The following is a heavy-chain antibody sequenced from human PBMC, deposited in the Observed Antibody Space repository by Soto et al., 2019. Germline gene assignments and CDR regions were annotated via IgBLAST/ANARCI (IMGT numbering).Heavy chain of an antibody. CDR3: VRGWGASYYEGHFFDH. CDR1: GGSISTGGHY. Sequence: QVQLQESGPGLMRPSQTLSLTCTVSGGSISTGGHYWSWIRQLPEKGLEWIGYIYYIGSVYYNPSLRSRLTISVDTSKNQFFLRLTSVTAADTAVYYCVRGWGASYYEGHFFDHWGQGTPVTGSS. D-gene: IGHD1-26*01. J-gene: IGHJ4*02. V-gene: IGHV4-31*03. CDR2: IYYIGSV.